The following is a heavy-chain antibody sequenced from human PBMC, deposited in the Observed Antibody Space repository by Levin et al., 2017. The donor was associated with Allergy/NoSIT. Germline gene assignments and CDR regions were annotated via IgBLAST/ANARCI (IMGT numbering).Heavy chain of an antibody. CDR3: ARPSAENYVWGSYRSAFDI. Sequence: GESLKISCKASGYTFTGYYMHWVRQAPGQGLEWMGWINPNSGGTNYAQKFQGRVTMTRDTSISTAYMELSRLRSDDTAVYYCARPSAENYVWGSYRSAFDIWGQGTMVTVSS. J-gene: IGHJ3*02. CDR2: INPNSGGT. D-gene: IGHD3-16*02. CDR1: GYTFTGYY. V-gene: IGHV1-2*02.